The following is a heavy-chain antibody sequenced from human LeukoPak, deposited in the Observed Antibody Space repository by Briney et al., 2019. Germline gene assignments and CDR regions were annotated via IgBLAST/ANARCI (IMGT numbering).Heavy chain of an antibody. J-gene: IGHJ4*02. CDR3: ATGGERSRITKY. CDR2: IYYSGST. CDR1: GGSVSSYY. Sequence: PSETLSLTCTVFGGSVSSYYWTWIRQPPGKGLEWIGYIYYSGSTNYNPSLKSRVTISVDTSENQFSLKLTSVTAADTAVYYCATGGERSRITKYWGQGTLVTVSS. V-gene: IGHV4-59*02. D-gene: IGHD3-16*01.